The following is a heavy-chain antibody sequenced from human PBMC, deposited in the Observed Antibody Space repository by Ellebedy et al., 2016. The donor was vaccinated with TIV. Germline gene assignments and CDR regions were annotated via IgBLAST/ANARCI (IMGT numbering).Heavy chain of an antibody. CDR2: MFYSGTT. CDR3: ARHLGYSGSSLGAYDF. D-gene: IGHD1-26*01. J-gene: IGHJ3*01. CDR1: GGAISSFH. Sequence: MPGGSLRLSCTVSGGAISSFHWSRIRQAPGKGLEWIGYMFYSGTTSYKPSLKSRVLMSLDTSKNQFSLTLTSVTAADTAVYYCARHLGYSGSSLGAYDFWGPGTVVTVSP. V-gene: IGHV4-59*08.